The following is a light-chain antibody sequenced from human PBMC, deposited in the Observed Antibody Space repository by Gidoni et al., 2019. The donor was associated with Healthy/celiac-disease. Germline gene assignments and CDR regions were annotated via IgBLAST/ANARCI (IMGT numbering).Light chain of an antibody. Sequence: EIVLTQSPATLSLSPGERATLSCRASQSVSSYLAWYQQKPGQAPRLLIYDASNRAAGIPARFSGSGSGTDFTLTISSLEPEGFAVYYCQQRSNWHTFXGXTKVEIK. V-gene: IGKV3-11*01. CDR1: QSVSSY. CDR3: QQRSNWHT. CDR2: DAS. J-gene: IGKJ4*01.